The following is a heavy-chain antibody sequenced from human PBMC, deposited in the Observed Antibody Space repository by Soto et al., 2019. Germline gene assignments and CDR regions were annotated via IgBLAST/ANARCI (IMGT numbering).Heavy chain of an antibody. CDR1: GYTFTSYG. V-gene: IGHV1-18*01. CDR2: ISAYNGNT. Sequence: GASVKVSCKASGYTFTSYGISWVRQAPGQGLEWMGWISAYNGNTNYAQKLQGRVTMTTDTSTSTAYMELRSLRSDDTAVYYCARNSQDIVVLPAANDLLEYWGQGTLVTVSS. CDR3: ARNSQDIVVLPAANDLLEY. J-gene: IGHJ4*02. D-gene: IGHD2-2*01.